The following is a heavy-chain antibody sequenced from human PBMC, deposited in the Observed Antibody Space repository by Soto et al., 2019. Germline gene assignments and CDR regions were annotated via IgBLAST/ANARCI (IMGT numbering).Heavy chain of an antibody. D-gene: IGHD1-1*01. J-gene: IGHJ6*02. CDR2: IKSNSGGT. CDR3: AREDYNGNDYYYYGMDV. V-gene: IGHV1-2*02. Sequence: QVELVQSGAEVRKPGASVKVSCKASRNSFIDYYIHWVRQAPGQGLEWMGWIKSNSGGTKYAQRFQGRVTMTRDTSISTIYMELSRLKSDDTAVYYCAREDYNGNDYYYYGMDVWGQGTTVIVSS. CDR1: RNSFIDYY.